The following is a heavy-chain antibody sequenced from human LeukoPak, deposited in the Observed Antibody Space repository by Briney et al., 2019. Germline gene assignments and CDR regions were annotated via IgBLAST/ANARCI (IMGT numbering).Heavy chain of an antibody. CDR1: GASISSRPYC. V-gene: IGHV4-39*01. CDR2: FYYSGST. Sequence: SETLSLTCTVSGASISSRPYCWGWIRQPPGKGLEWLGSFYYSGSTYYKPSLKSRVTISVDTSKNQISLKLSSVTAADTAVYYCARHFSIDHYFDYWGQGTLVTVSS. J-gene: IGHJ4*02. D-gene: IGHD2-15*01. CDR3: ARHFSIDHYFDY.